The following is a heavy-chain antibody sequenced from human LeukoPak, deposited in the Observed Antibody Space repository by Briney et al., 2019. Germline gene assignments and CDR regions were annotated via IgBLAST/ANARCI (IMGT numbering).Heavy chain of an antibody. Sequence: GGSLRLSCAASGFTFSTYWMHWVRQAPGKGVVWVARIKGDGSSTIYADSVKGRFTISRDNSKNTLYLHTSSLRAEDTAVYYCARASTTVPNLLDHWGRGSLVTVSS. V-gene: IGHV3-74*01. D-gene: IGHD4-17*01. J-gene: IGHJ4*02. CDR2: IKGDGSST. CDR1: GFTFSTYW. CDR3: ARASTTVPNLLDH.